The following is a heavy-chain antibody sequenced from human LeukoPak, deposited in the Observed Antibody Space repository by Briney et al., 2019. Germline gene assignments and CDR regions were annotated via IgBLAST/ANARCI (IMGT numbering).Heavy chain of an antibody. D-gene: IGHD2-2*01. CDR1: GYTFTAYY. CDR2: INPNSGGT. J-gene: IGHJ4*02. Sequence: ASVKVSCKASGYTFTAYYMHWVRQAPGQGLEWLGWINPNSGGTNYAQKFQGRVTMTRDTSISTAYMELSRLRSDDTAVYYCARDRVVVPAAFDYWGQGTLVTVSS. V-gene: IGHV1-2*02. CDR3: ARDRVVVPAAFDY.